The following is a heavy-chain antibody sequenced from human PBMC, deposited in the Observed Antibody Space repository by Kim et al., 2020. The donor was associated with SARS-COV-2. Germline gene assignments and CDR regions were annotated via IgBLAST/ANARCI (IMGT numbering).Heavy chain of an antibody. D-gene: IGHD6-19*01. CDR3: ARDGSSYSSGWPNWFDP. J-gene: IGHJ5*02. CDR1: GGTFSSYA. V-gene: IGHV1-69*06. Sequence: SVKVSCKASGGTFSSYAISWVRQAPGQGLEWMGRIIPIFGTANYAQKFQGRVTITADKSTSTAYMELSSLRSEDTAVYYCARDGSSYSSGWPNWFDPWGQGTLVTVSS. CDR2: IIPIFGTA.